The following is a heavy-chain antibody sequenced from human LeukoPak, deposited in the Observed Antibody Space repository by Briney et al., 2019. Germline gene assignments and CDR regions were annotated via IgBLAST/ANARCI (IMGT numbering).Heavy chain of an antibody. V-gene: IGHV1-69*04. Sequence: GSSVKVSCKSSGGTFSSYAISWVRQAPGQGLEWMGRIIPILGIANYAQKFQGRVTITADKSTSTAYMELSSLRSEDTAVYYCARDGNFDYWGQGTLVTVSS. J-gene: IGHJ4*02. CDR1: GGTFSSYA. CDR2: IIPILGIA. D-gene: IGHD2-15*01. CDR3: ARDGNFDY.